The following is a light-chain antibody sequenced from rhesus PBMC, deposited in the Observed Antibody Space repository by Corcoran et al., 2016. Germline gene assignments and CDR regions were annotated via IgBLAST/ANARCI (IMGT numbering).Light chain of an antibody. Sequence: DIVMTQTPLSLPVTPGEPASISCRSSQSLLHSNGNTYLDWYLQKPGQFPRLLIYKVTNRESGVPDRFRGRGSGTDLKLKISRVEHEDVVVYYCMQSTKEMYSFGQGTKVEIK. CDR1: QSLLHSNGNTY. J-gene: IGKJ2*01. V-gene: IGKV2S2*01. CDR2: KVT. CDR3: MQSTKEMYS.